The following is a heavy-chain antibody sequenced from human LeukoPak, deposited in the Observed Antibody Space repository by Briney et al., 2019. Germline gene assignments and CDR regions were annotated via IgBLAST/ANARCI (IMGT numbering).Heavy chain of an antibody. V-gene: IGHV4-39*07. CDR3: ARVDCGGDCYAYNWFDP. Sequence: SETLSLTCTVSGGSISSSSYYWGWIRQPPGKGLEWIGSIYYSGSTYYNPFLKSRVTISVDTSKNQFSLKLSSVTAADTAVYYCARVDCGGDCYAYNWFDPWGQGTLVTVSS. J-gene: IGHJ5*02. D-gene: IGHD2-21*02. CDR2: IYYSGST. CDR1: GGSISSSSYY.